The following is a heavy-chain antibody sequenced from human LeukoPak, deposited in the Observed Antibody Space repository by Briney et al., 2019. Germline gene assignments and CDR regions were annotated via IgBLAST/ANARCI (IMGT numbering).Heavy chain of an antibody. CDR2: ISVSGGST. CDR3: AKAAPYQDYYDSSGYYEGYYFDY. CDR1: GFTFSCYA. V-gene: IGHV3-23*01. D-gene: IGHD3-22*01. J-gene: IGHJ4*02. Sequence: GGSLRLSCAASGFTFSCYAMSWVRQAPGKGLEWVSAISVSGGSTYYADSVKGRFTISRDNSKNTLYLQMNSLRAEDTAVYYCAKAAPYQDYYDSSGYYEGYYFDYWGQGTLVTVSS.